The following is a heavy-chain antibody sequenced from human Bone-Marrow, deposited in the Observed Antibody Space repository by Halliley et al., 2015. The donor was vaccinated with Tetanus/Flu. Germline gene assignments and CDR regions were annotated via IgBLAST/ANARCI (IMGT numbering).Heavy chain of an antibody. CDR3: AKRPLTAADGAFDY. V-gene: IGHV3-23*01. CDR2: ITGSGGTT. Sequence: SLRLSCAASGFTFSSFAMSWVRQAPGKGLEWISTITGSGGTTYYADSVKGRFTISRDNSKNTLYLHMNSLRAEDTAVYYCAKRPLTAADGAFDYWGPGTLVTVSS. J-gene: IGHJ4*02. CDR1: GFTFSSFA. D-gene: IGHD6-13*01.